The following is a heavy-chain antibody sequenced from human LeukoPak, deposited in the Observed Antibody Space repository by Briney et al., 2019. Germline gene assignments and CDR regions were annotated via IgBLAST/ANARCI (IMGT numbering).Heavy chain of an antibody. CDR1: GFTFSYYG. CDR3: ARHGGYCGGDCHDAFDI. Sequence: GRSLRLSCAASGFTFSYYGMHWVRQAPGTGLVWVSRINSDGSSTSYADSVKGRFTISRDNAKNTLYLQMNSLRAEDTAVYYCARHGGYCGGDCHDAFDIWGQGTMVTVSS. D-gene: IGHD2-21*02. J-gene: IGHJ3*02. V-gene: IGHV3-74*01. CDR2: INSDGSST.